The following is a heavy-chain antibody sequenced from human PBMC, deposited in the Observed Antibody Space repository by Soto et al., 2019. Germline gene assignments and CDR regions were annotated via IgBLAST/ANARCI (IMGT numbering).Heavy chain of an antibody. Sequence: ASVKVSCKASGYTFTSYGISWVRQAPGQGLEWMGWISAYNGNTNYAQKLQGRVIMTTDTSTSTAYMELRSLRSDDTAVYYCARDLAGGDFWSGYYGGYYYYGMDVWGHGTTVTVSS. CDR2: ISAYNGNT. CDR1: GYTFTSYG. J-gene: IGHJ6*02. D-gene: IGHD3-3*01. V-gene: IGHV1-18*04. CDR3: ARDLAGGDFWSGYYGGYYYYGMDV.